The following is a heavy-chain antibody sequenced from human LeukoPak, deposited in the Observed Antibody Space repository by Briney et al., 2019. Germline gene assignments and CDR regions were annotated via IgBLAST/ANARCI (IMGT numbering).Heavy chain of an antibody. J-gene: IGHJ5*02. CDR3: ARLQYYYGSGSYYNAGNWFDP. Sequence: PSQTLSLTCTVSGGSISSGSYYWSWIRQTPGKGLEWIGSIYNSGSTNYNPSLKSRVTISVDTSKNQFSLKLSSVTAADTAVYYCARLQYYYGSGSYYNAGNWFDPWGQGTLVTVSS. D-gene: IGHD3-10*01. V-gene: IGHV4-39*07. CDR2: IYNSGST. CDR1: GGSISSGSYY.